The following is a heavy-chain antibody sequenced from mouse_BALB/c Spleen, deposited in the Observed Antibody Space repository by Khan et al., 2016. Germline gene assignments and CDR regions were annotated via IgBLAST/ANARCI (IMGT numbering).Heavy chain of an antibody. D-gene: IGHD2-1*01. V-gene: IGHV3-2*02. J-gene: IGHJ1*01. CDR1: GYSITSDYA. Sequence: EVQLQESGPGLVKPSQSLSLTCTVTGYSITSDYAWNWIRQFPGNKLEWMGYISYSGSTSYNPSLKSRISISRDTSKTQFFLQLNSVTTEATATXYCSSYYCNYWYFDVWDAVTTVTVSS. CDR3: SSYYCNYWYFDV. CDR2: ISYSGST.